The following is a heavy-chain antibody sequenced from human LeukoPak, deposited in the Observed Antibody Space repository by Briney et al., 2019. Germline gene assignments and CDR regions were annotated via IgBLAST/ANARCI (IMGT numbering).Heavy chain of an antibody. CDR2: MSYDGTNK. V-gene: IGHV3-30*18. D-gene: IGHD2-15*01. J-gene: IGHJ4*02. CDR1: GFTFSSHG. CDR3: AKRGYCSGGRCYSFHFDY. Sequence: PGGSLRLSCAASGFTFSSHGMHWVRQAPGKGLEWVALMSYDGTNKVYADSVKGRFTISRDNSKNTLYLEMNNLRAEDTAVYHCAKRGYCSGGRCYSFHFDYWGQGTLVTVSS.